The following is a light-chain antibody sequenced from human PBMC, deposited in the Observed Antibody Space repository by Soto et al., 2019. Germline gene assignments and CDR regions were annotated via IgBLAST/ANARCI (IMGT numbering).Light chain of an antibody. V-gene: IGKV3-20*01. CDR2: GAS. J-gene: IGKJ1*01. CDR3: QQYGSSGT. CDR1: QSVNIY. Sequence: EIVLTQSPATLAVSPGERATLACRSSQSVNIYLAWYQQKPGQAPRLLIYGASNRATGIPDRFSGSGPGTDFTLTISRLEPEDFAVYYCQQYGSSGTFGQGTKVDIK.